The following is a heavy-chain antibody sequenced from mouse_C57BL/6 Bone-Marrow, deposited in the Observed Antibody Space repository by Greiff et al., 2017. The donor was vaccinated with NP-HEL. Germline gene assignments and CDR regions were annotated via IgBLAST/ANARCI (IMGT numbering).Heavy chain of an antibody. CDR1: DSEVFPIAY. D-gene: IGHD5-1-1*01. Sequence: VQLVESGSELRSPGSSVKLSCKDFDSEVFPIAYMSWVRQKPGHGFEWIGGILPSIGRTIYGEKFEDKATLDADTLSNTAYLELNSLTSEDSAIYYCARGPLHTEDYYAMDYWGQGTSVTVSS. V-gene: IGHV15-2*01. CDR2: ILPSIGRT. CDR3: ARGPLHTEDYYAMDY. J-gene: IGHJ4*01.